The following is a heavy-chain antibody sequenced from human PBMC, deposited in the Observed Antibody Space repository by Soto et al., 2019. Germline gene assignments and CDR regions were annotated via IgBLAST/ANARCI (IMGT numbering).Heavy chain of an antibody. CDR3: AKGERSSSSTYYYYYGMDV. D-gene: IGHD6-6*01. V-gene: IGHV3-30*18. J-gene: IGHJ6*02. Sequence: GGSLRLSCAASGFTFSSYGMHWVRQAPGKGLEWVAVISYDGSNKYYADSVKGRFTISRDNSKNTLYLQMNSLRAEDTAVYYCAKGERSSSSTYYYYYGMDVWGQGTTVTVSS. CDR1: GFTFSSYG. CDR2: ISYDGSNK.